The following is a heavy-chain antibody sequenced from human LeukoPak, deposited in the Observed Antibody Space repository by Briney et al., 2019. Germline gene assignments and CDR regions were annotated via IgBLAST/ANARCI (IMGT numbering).Heavy chain of an antibody. CDR1: GSTFSSYW. J-gene: IGHJ4*02. CDR3: ARVDFWSGYPPRSFDY. CDR2: IKTDGSST. D-gene: IGHD3-3*01. Sequence: GGSLRLSCAASGSTFSSYWMHWVRQAPGKGLVWVSRIKTDGSSTSYADSVKGRFTISRDNAKNTLYLQMNSLRPEDTAVYYCARVDFWSGYPPRSFDYWGQGTLVTVSS. V-gene: IGHV3-74*01.